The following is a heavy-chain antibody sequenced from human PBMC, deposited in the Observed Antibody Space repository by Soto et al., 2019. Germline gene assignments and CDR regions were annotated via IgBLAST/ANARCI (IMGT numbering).Heavy chain of an antibody. CDR2: LNQNASSP. CDR3: VRSTSGCFDY. Sequence: EVQLLESGGGSVRPGGTLTLSCAASGFTFSHYWMHWVRQVPGRGLLWVSRLNQNASSPSYADSVKGRFTISRDNAKNTLYLHMSSLRAEDSAIYYCVRSTSGCFDYWGQGAVVSVSS. J-gene: IGHJ4*02. V-gene: IGHV3-74*01. D-gene: IGHD2-8*01. CDR1: GFTFSHYW.